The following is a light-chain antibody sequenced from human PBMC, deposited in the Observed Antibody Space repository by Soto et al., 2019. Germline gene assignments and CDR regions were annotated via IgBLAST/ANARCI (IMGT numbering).Light chain of an antibody. J-gene: IGKJ2*01. CDR3: QQFGSSIPHT. CDR1: QVIGSRY. V-gene: IGKV3-20*01. CDR2: GAS. Sequence: EIVMTQSPGTLSLSPGERATISCRASQVIGSRYLAWYHQKAGQAPRLLMCGASSRPSGIPDRFSVSRSGTDFTLTISRLEPEDFGVYYWQQFGSSIPHTFGQGTKLEMK.